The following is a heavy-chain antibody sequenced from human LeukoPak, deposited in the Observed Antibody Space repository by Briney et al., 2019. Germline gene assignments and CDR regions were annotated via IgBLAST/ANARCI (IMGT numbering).Heavy chain of an antibody. CDR1: GYTFTSYG. Sequence: ASVKVSCTASGYTFTSYGISWVRQAPGQGPEWMGWISAYSGNTVYAQKLQGRVTMTRDMATSTVYMELSSLRSEDTAVYYCARALESSRIFGVVYYYYYMDVWGKGTTVTVSS. CDR2: ISAYSGNT. J-gene: IGHJ6*03. CDR3: ARALESSRIFGVVYYYYYMDV. V-gene: IGHV1-18*01. D-gene: IGHD3-3*01.